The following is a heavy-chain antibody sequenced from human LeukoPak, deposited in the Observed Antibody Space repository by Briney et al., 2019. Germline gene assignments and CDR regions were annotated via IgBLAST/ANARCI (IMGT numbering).Heavy chain of an antibody. V-gene: IGHV3-11*01. J-gene: IGHJ6*02. D-gene: IGHD2-15*01. Sequence: GGSLRLSCVACGFTFSDYYMSWVRQAPGRGLEWVSYISGSGSDLYYADSVNGRFTISRDNAKNSLFLQMNSLRAEDTAVYYCARSVGYYYTMDVWGQGTTVTVSS. CDR3: ARSVGYYYTMDV. CDR2: ISGSGSDL. CDR1: GFTFSDYY.